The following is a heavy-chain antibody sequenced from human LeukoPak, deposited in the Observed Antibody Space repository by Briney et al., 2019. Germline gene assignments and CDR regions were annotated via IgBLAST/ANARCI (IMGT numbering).Heavy chain of an antibody. CDR3: ARDGYYYDSSGYFDY. J-gene: IGHJ4*02. Sequence: PSETLSLTCTVSGYSIISGYYWGWIRQPPGKGLEWIGSIYHSGSTYYNPSLKSRVTISVDTSKNQFSLKLSSVTAADTAVYYCARDGYYYDSSGYFDYWGQGTLVTVSS. D-gene: IGHD3-22*01. CDR2: IYHSGST. CDR1: GYSIISGYY. V-gene: IGHV4-38-2*02.